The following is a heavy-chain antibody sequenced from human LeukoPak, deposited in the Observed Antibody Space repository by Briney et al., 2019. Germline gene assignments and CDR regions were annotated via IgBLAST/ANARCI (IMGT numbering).Heavy chain of an antibody. CDR3: ARDRLTIGGIDY. V-gene: IGHV1-2*02. CDR1: GYTFTDYY. CDR2: INPNSGGT. J-gene: IGHJ4*02. D-gene: IGHD3-10*01. Sequence: ASVRVSCKASGYTFTDYYIHWVRQAPGQGLEWMGWINPNSGGTNYAQKFQGRVTMTRDTSISTAYMELSRLRSDDTAVYYCARDRLTIGGIDYWGQGTLVTVSS.